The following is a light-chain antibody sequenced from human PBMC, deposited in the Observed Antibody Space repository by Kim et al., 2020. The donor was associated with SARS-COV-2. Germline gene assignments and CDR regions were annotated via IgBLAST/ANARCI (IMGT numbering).Light chain of an antibody. CDR1: QSITTY. J-gene: IGKJ1*01. V-gene: IGKV1-39*01. Sequence: ASVGDTVTITCRASQSITTYLNWYQQKPGKAPDLLISAASSLQSGVPSRFSGSGSGTDFTLTISSLQPEDFGTYYCQQSYNTPWTFGQGTKVDIK. CDR3: QQSYNTPWT. CDR2: AAS.